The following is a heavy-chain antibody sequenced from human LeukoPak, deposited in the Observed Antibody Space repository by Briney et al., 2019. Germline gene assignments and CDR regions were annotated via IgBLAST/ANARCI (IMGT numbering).Heavy chain of an antibody. J-gene: IGHJ4*02. V-gene: IGHV3-11*01. Sequence: GGSLRLSCAASGFTFSDYYMTWLRQAPGKGLEWVSCISSSGSTIFYADSVKGRFTISRDNAKSSLFLQMNSLRAEDTAVYYCARVNRVTAIQELDYWGQGTLVTVSS. CDR2: ISSSGSTI. CDR1: GFTFSDYY. CDR3: ARVNRVTAIQELDY. D-gene: IGHD2-21*02.